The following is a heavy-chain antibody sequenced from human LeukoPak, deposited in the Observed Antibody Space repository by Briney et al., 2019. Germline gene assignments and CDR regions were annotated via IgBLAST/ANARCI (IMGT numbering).Heavy chain of an antibody. CDR3: ARDGSTSLLFQH. V-gene: IGHV1-69*13. CDR1: GGTFSSYA. J-gene: IGHJ1*01. Sequence: SVKVSCKASGGTFSSYAISWARQAPGQGLEWMGGIIPIFGTANYAQKFQGRVTITADESTSTAYMELSSLRSEDTAVYYCARDGSTSLLFQHWGQGTLVTVSS. CDR2: IIPIFGTA. D-gene: IGHD2-2*01.